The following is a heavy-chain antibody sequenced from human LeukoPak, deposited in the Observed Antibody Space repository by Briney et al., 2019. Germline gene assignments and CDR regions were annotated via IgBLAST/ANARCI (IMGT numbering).Heavy chain of an antibody. CDR2: ISSSSSYT. CDR3: ARVGGNYYFDY. D-gene: IGHD5-24*01. CDR1: GFTFSSYS. J-gene: IGHJ4*02. Sequence: GGSLRLSCAASGFTFSSYSMNWVRQAPGKGLEWVSCISSSSSYTYYADSVKGRFTISRDNAKNSLYLQVNSLRAEDTAVYYCARVGGNYYFDYWGQGTLVTVSS. V-gene: IGHV3-21*01.